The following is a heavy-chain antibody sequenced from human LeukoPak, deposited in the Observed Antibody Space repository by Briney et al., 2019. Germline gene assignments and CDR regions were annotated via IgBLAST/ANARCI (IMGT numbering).Heavy chain of an antibody. Sequence: GGSLRLSCAASGFTFSSCWMNWVRQALGKGLEWVANIKQDGSEKYYVDSVKGRFTISRDNAKNSLYLQMNSLRAEDTAVYYCARAVVSGSGWTSYFDYWGQGTLVTVSS. J-gene: IGHJ4*02. CDR2: IKQDGSEK. D-gene: IGHD6-19*01. CDR3: ARAVVSGSGWTSYFDY. V-gene: IGHV3-7*03. CDR1: GFTFSSCW.